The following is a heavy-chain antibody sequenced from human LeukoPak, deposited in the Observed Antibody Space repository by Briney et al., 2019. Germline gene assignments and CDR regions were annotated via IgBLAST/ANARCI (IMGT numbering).Heavy chain of an antibody. D-gene: IGHD3-10*01. CDR3: ARVHRDYGSGTNWFDP. CDR2: VSYNGGA. J-gene: IGHJ5*02. CDR1: GGSISSYY. Sequence: SETLSLTCIVSGGSISSYYWTWFRQPPGKGLEWIGYVSYNGGANYNPSLKSRVTMSVDTSKNQFSLKLSSVTAADTAVYYCARVHRDYGSGTNWFDPWGQGTLVTVSS. V-gene: IGHV4-59*12.